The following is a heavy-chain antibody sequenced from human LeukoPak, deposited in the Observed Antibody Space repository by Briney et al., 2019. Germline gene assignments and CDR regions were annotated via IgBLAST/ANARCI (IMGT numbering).Heavy chain of an antibody. D-gene: IGHD5-24*01. CDR1: GGTFSSYA. J-gene: IGHJ4*02. V-gene: IGHV1-69*13. CDR2: IIPIFGTA. Sequence: ASVKVSCRASGGTFSSYAISWVRQAPGQGLEWMGGIIPIFGTANYAQKFQGRVTITADEPTSTAYMELSSLRSEDTAVYYCARDRHGYRRFDYWGQGTLVTVSS. CDR3: ARDRHGYRRFDY.